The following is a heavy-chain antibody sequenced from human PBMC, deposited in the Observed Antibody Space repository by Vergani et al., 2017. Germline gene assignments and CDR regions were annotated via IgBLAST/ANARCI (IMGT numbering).Heavy chain of an antibody. CDR1: GFTFSNYW. D-gene: IGHD3-10*01. V-gene: IGHV3-74*01. J-gene: IGHJ4*02. Sequence: VQLVESGGGLVQPGGSLRLSCTASGFTFSNYWMQWVRQAPGKGLMWVSRINSDGDSTSYADSVKGRFTISRDNAKNTLYLQMDSLRAEDTAVYFCAVRPRVNMVRGEILTKRTFDYWSPGTLVTVSS. CDR2: INSDGDST. CDR3: AVRPRVNMVRGEILTKRTFDY.